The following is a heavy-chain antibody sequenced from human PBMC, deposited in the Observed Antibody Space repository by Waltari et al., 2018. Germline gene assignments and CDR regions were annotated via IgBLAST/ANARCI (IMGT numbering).Heavy chain of an antibody. CDR1: GGSISSYS. J-gene: IGHJ3*02. CDR3: ARVAAAVVVAAASDAFDI. CDR2: IYTSGST. D-gene: IGHD2-2*01. Sequence: QVQLQESGPGLAKPSETLSLTCPVPGGSISSYSWSWIRQPAGKGLEWIGRIYTSGSTNNNTSFKYRVAMSVVTSKNQFSQKLSSVTATDTAVDYCARVAAAVVVAAASDAFDIWGQGTMVTVSS. V-gene: IGHV4-4*07.